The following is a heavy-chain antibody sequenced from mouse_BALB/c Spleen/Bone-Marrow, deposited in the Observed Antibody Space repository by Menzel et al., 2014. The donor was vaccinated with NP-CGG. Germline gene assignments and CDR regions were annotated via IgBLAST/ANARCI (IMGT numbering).Heavy chain of an antibody. D-gene: IGHD4-1*01. Sequence: VQLEESGGGLVKPGGSVKISCKATGYTFSSYWIEWVKQRPGHGLEWIGEILPGSGCTNYNEKVKGKATFTADTSSNTEYMQLSSLTSEVSSVESWAKAGTGWCFDVWGAGTTVTVSS. CDR1: GYTFSSYW. J-gene: IGHJ1*01. CDR2: ILPGSGCT. V-gene: IGHV1-9*01. CDR3: AKAGTGWCFDV.